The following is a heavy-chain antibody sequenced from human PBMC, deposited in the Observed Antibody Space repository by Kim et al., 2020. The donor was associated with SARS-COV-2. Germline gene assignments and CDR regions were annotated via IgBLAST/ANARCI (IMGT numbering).Heavy chain of an antibody. V-gene: IGHV1-69*13. CDR2: IIPIFGTA. Sequence: SVKVSCKASGGTFSSYAISWVRQAPGQGLEWMGGIIPIFGTANYAQKFQGRVTITADESTSTAYMELSSLRSEDTAVYYCARVAYYYDSSGYYGNSNMAFGIWGQGTMVTVSS. CDR3: ARVAYYYDSSGYYGNSNMAFGI. CDR1: GGTFSSYA. J-gene: IGHJ3*02. D-gene: IGHD3-22*01.